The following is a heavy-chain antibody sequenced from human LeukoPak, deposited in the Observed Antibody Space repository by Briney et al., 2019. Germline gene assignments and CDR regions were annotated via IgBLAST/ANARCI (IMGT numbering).Heavy chain of an antibody. J-gene: IGHJ4*02. V-gene: IGHV3-30*18. CDR2: ISYDGSNK. D-gene: IGHD3/OR15-3a*01. CDR3: AKDWTGQCTIDH. Sequence: GGSLRLSCAASGFTFSSYGMHWVRQAPGKGLEWVAVISYDGSNKYYADSVKGRFTISRDASKKTVYLQLNSLRADDTAVYFCAKDWTGQCTIDHWGQGTLVTVSS. CDR1: GFTFSSYG.